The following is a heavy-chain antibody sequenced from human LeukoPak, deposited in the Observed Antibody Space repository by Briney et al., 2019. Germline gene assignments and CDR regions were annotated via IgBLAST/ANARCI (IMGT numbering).Heavy chain of an antibody. J-gene: IGHJ4*02. CDR1: GFTFSSYA. CDR2: ISGSGGST. CDR3: AKRSLLTRTGELGY. V-gene: IGHV3-23*01. D-gene: IGHD7-27*01. Sequence: GGSLRLSCAASGFTFSSYAMSWVRQAPGKGLEWVSAISGSGGSTYYADSVKGRFTIFRDNSKNTLYLQMNSLRAEDTAVYYCAKRSLLTRTGELGYWGQGTLVTVSS.